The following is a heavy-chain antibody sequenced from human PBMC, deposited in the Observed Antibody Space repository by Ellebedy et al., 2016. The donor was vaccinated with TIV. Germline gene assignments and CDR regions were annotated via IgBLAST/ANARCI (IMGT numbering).Heavy chain of an antibody. CDR2: IYPGDSDT. J-gene: IGHJ6*02. CDR3: ARRKVRGGIRYAMDL. CDR1: GYSFTNYW. Sequence: PGGSLRLSCQASGYSFTNYWIGWVRQMPGKGLEWMGIIYPGDSDTRYSPSFEGQVTISVDKSISTAYLQWNSLKASDADTYYCARRKVRGGIRYAMDLWGQGTTVTVSS. D-gene: IGHD3-10*01. V-gene: IGHV5-51*01.